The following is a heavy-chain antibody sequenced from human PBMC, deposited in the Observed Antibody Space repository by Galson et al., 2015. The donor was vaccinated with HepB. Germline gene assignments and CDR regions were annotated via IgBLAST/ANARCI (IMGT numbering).Heavy chain of an antibody. V-gene: IGHV1-58*02. CDR1: GFTFTSSA. CDR2: IVVGSGNT. J-gene: IGHJ4*02. CDR3: AAAGKQWLGFDY. Sequence: SVKVSCKASGFTFTSSAMQWVRQARGQRLEWIGWIVVGSGNTNYAQKFQERVTITRDMSTSTAYMELSSLRSEDTAVYYCAAAGKQWLGFDYWGQGTLVTVSS. D-gene: IGHD6-19*01.